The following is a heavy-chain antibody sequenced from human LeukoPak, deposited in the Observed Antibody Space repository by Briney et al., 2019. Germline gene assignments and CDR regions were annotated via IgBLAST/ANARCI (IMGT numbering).Heavy chain of an antibody. CDR3: AKDRLLNCRGDCYIFDY. D-gene: IGHD2-21*02. CDR2: ISYDGSNK. CDR1: GFTFSSYA. J-gene: IGHJ4*02. V-gene: IGHV3-30*04. Sequence: GGSLRLSCAASGFTFSSYAMHWVRQAPGKGLEWVVVISYDGSNKYYTDSVKGRFTISRDNSKNTLYLQVNGLRTEDTAVYYCAKDRLLNCRGDCYIFDYWGQGTVVTVSS.